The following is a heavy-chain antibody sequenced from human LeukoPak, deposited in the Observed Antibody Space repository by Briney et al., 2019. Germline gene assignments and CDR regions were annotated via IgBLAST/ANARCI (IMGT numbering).Heavy chain of an antibody. CDR2: IYYSGTT. D-gene: IGHD1-26*01. CDR1: GGSISSYN. Sequence: PSETLSLTCTVSGGSISSYNWSWIRQPPGKGLEWIGYIYYSGTTSYNPSLKSRVTISVGTSKNQFSLKLSSVTAGDTAVYYCARGPGSGTYWAFDYWGQGTLVTVSS. CDR3: ARGPGSGTYWAFDY. V-gene: IGHV4-59*01. J-gene: IGHJ4*02.